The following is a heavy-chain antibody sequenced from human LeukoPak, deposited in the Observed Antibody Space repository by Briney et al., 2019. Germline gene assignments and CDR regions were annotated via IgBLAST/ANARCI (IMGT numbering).Heavy chain of an antibody. CDR2: TRNKANSYTT. V-gene: IGHV3-72*01. D-gene: IGHD4-17*01. CDR3: ARGSTVRADDAFDI. CDR1: GFTFSSYG. J-gene: IGHJ3*02. Sequence: GRSLRLSCAASGFTFSSYGMHWVRQAPGKGLEWVGRTRNKANSYTTEYAASVKGRFTISRDDSKNSLYLQMNSLKTEDTAVYYCARGSTVRADDAFDIWGQGTMVTVSS.